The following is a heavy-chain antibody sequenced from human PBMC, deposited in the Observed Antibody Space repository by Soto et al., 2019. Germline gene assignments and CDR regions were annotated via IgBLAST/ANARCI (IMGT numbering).Heavy chain of an antibody. CDR2: ISNGGSNK. D-gene: IGHD6-19*01. Sequence: PGGSLRLSCAASRFTFTSYSMNLVRQAPGKGLEWVAAISNGGSNKYYADSVKGRFTISRDNSKNTLYLQMNSLRAEDTAVYYCAISRGSSGWYDYSFDYWGQGTLVTVSS. V-gene: IGHV3-30*02. J-gene: IGHJ4*02. CDR1: RFTFTSYS. CDR3: AISRGSSGWYDYSFDY.